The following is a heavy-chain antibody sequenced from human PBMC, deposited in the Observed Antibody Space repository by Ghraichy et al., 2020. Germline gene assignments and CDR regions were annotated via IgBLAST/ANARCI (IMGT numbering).Heavy chain of an antibody. D-gene: IGHD3-10*01. CDR3: ARDRERGYYSSESYNRYYHYYGMDV. V-gene: IGHV4-59*01. Sequence: SQTLSLTCTVSGGSMRTYHWSWIRQPPGKGLEWIGFIYYSGRTHYNPSLKRRVTISLDTSKNQFSLKLDSVTAADRAIYYCARDRERGYYSSESYNRYYHYYGMDVWGQGTTVTVSS. CDR1: GGSMRTYH. J-gene: IGHJ6*02. CDR2: IYYSGRT.